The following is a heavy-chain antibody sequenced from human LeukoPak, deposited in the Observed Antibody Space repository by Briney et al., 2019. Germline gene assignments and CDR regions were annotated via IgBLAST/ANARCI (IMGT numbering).Heavy chain of an antibody. J-gene: IGHJ4*02. CDR3: ARAPYYYDSSGYYFDY. D-gene: IGHD3-22*01. CDR1: GGSISSYY. Sequence: PSETLSLTCTVSGGSISSYYWSWIRQPPGKGLEWIGSIYYSGSTNYNPSLKSRVTTSVDTSKNQFSLKLSSVTAADTAVYYCARAPYYYDSSGYYFDYWGQGTLVTVSS. CDR2: IYYSGST. V-gene: IGHV4-59*01.